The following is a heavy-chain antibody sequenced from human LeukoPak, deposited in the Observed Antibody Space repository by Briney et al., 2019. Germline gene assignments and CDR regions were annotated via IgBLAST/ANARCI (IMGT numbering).Heavy chain of an antibody. CDR1: GFTFSNYA. D-gene: IGHD3-22*01. V-gene: IGHV3-23*01. J-gene: IGHJ4*02. CDR3: AKGTKVIVVDNYFDY. CDR2: ISGNGGGT. Sequence: GGSLRLSCAASGFTFSNYAMSWVRQAPGKGLEWVSAISGNGGGTYYADSVKGRFTISRDNSKNTLYLQMKSLRAEDTAVYYCAKGTKVIVVDNYFDYWGQGTLVAVSS.